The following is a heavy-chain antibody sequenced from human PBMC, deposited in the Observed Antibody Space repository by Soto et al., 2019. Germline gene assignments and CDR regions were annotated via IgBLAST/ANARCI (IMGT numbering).Heavy chain of an antibody. CDR1: GGTFSSYA. CDR2: IIPIFGTA. CDR3: ARAGGSYRHDAFDI. V-gene: IGHV1-69*06. Sequence: AASVKVSCKASGGTFSSYAISWVRQAPGQGLEWMGGIIPIFGTANYAQKFQGRVTITADKSTSTAYMELSSLRSEDTAVYYCARAGGSYRHDAFDIWGQGTMVTVSS. D-gene: IGHD1-26*01. J-gene: IGHJ3*02.